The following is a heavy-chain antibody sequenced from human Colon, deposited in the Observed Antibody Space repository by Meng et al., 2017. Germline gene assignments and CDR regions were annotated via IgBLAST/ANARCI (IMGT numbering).Heavy chain of an antibody. CDR2: IYSSGRT. D-gene: IGHD2-15*01. Sequence: VPLQESGPGPVKPSETLSLTCTVSGCSMSGYYWNWIRQPAGKGLEWIGHIYSSGRTNYNPSLKSRVTRSVASSKNQFSLNLTSVTAADTAVYFCARVQRFCTGGICSNWFDPWGQGTLVTVS. J-gene: IGHJ5*02. CDR1: GCSMSGYY. V-gene: IGHV4-4*07. CDR3: ARVQRFCTGGICSNWFDP.